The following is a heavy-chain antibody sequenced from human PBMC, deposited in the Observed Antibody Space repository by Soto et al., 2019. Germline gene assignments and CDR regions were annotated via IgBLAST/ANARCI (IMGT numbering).Heavy chain of an antibody. CDR1: GYTFTSYA. Sequence: ASVKVSCKASGYTFTSYAMHWVRQAPGQRLEWMGWINAGNGGTKYSQKFQGRVTITRDTSASTAYMELSSLRSEDTAVYYCATNPWADILTRMDVWGQGTTVTVSS. V-gene: IGHV1-3*01. D-gene: IGHD3-9*01. CDR2: INAGNGGT. J-gene: IGHJ6*02. CDR3: ATNPWADILTRMDV.